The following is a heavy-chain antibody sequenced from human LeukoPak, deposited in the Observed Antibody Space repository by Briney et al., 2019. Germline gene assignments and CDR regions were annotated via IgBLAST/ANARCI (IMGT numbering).Heavy chain of an antibody. CDR1: GFTFSSYA. J-gene: IGHJ4*02. Sequence: GGSLRLSCAASGFTFSSYAMGWVRQAPGKGLEWVSAISGSGGSTYYADSVKGRFTISRDNSKNTLYLQMNSLRAEDTAVYYCAKDHSVAVAGDFDYWGQGTLVTVSS. D-gene: IGHD6-19*01. CDR3: AKDHSVAVAGDFDY. CDR2: ISGSGGST. V-gene: IGHV3-23*01.